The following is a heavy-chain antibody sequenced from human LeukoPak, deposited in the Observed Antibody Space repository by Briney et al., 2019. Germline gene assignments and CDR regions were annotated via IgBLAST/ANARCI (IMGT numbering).Heavy chain of an antibody. Sequence: GGSLRLSCAASGFPVSSNYMNWVRQAPGKGLEWVSGIYSGGSTYYADSVKGRFTISRDNSKNTLFLQMNSLKAEDTAVYYCARIGVYDDYWGQGTLVTVSS. J-gene: IGHJ4*02. D-gene: IGHD5/OR15-5a*01. CDR2: IYSGGST. CDR3: ARIGVYDDY. V-gene: IGHV3-53*01. CDR1: GFPVSSNY.